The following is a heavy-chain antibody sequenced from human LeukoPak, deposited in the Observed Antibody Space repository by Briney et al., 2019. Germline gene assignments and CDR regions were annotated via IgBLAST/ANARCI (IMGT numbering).Heavy chain of an antibody. Sequence: ASVKVSCKASGGTFRSYAISWVRQAPRHGLEWMGGIIPNLVTANYAQKFQGRVTITADESTSTAYMELSSLRSEDTAVYYCARVRPYYDFWSGYYTDPYFDLWGRGTLVTVSS. CDR3: ARVRPYYDFWSGYYTDPYFDL. CDR1: GGTFRSYA. D-gene: IGHD3-3*01. CDR2: IIPNLVTA. V-gene: IGHV1-69*01. J-gene: IGHJ2*01.